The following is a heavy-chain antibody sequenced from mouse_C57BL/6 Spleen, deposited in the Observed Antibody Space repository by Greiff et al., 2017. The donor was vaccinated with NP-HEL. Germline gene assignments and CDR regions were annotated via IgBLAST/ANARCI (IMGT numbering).Heavy chain of an antibody. V-gene: IGHV1-59*01. CDR1: GYTFTSYW. Sequence: VQLQQPGAELVRPGTSVKLSCKASGYTFTSYWMHWVKQRPGQGLEWIGVIDPSDSYTNYNQKFKGKATLTVDTSSSTAYMQLSSLTSEDSAVYYCARHWTYAMDYWGQGTSVTVSS. D-gene: IGHD4-1*01. CDR2: IDPSDSYT. CDR3: ARHWTYAMDY. J-gene: IGHJ4*01.